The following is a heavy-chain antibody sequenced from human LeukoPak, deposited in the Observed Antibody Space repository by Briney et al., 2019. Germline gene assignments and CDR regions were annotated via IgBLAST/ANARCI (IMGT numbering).Heavy chain of an antibody. CDR2: LNSESGGA. CDR1: GGTFSNYA. D-gene: IGHD2-21*02. V-gene: IGHV1-2*02. J-gene: IGHJ1*01. CDR3: ARGGPTPRNVVVTAREYLQL. Sequence: APVKVSCKASGGTFSNYAISWVRQAPGQGPEWMGWLNSESGGAKYAQRFQARVTMTRDTSISAAYMELTRLRSDDTAMYYCARGGPTPRNVVVTAREYLQLWGQGSLVTVSS.